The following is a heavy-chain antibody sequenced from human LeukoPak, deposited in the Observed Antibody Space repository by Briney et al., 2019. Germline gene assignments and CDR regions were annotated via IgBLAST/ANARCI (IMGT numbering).Heavy chain of an antibody. J-gene: IGHJ4*02. V-gene: IGHV3-23*01. CDR2: ISGSGGST. CDR3: AKDNYDFGRGLHPFAY. D-gene: IGHD3-3*01. CDR1: GFTFSSYA. Sequence: GGSLRLSCAASGFTFSSYAMSWVRQAPGKGLEWVSAISGSGGSTYYADSVKGRFTISRDNSRNTLYLQMNSLRAEDTAVYYCAKDNYDFGRGLHPFAYGGKGPLVPVSS.